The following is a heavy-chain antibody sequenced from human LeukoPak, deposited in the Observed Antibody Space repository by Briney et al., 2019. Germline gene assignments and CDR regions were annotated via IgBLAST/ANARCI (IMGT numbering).Heavy chain of an antibody. CDR3: ARVYDFWSGYYNSPPDY. CDR1: GFTFSNYA. D-gene: IGHD3-3*01. V-gene: IGHV3-23*01. CDR2: ISGTGDNT. Sequence: GGSLRLSCAASGFTFSNYAMRWVRQAPGKGLEWVSYISGTGDNTHYADSVKGRFTISRDNAKNTLYLQMNSLRAEDTAVYYCARVYDFWSGYYNSPPDYWGQGTLVTVSS. J-gene: IGHJ4*02.